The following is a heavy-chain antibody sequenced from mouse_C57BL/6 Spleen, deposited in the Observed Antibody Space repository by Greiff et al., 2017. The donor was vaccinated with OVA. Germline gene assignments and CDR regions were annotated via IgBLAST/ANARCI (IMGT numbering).Heavy chain of an antibody. V-gene: IGHV1-76*01. J-gene: IGHJ2*01. Sequence: VQLQQSGAELVRPGASVKLSCQASGYTFPDYYINWVKQRPGQGLEWIARIYPGSGNTYYNEKFKGKATLTAEKSSSTAYMQLSSLTSEDSAVYFCARSPFITTVVADFDYWGQGTTLTVSS. CDR2: IYPGSGNT. CDR3: ARSPFITTVVADFDY. CDR1: GYTFPDYY. D-gene: IGHD1-1*01.